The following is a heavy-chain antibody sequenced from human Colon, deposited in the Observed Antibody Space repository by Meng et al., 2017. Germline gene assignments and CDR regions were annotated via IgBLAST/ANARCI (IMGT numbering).Heavy chain of an antibody. Sequence: EVGLVESGGGLVEPGGSLRLSCTGSGFSFTNAYMSWVRQAPGKGLEWVGNIKQDGTEKNYVESVKGRFTISRDNAKNSLYLQINSLRAEDTAVYYCRGYRYWGQGTLVTVSS. CDR2: IKQDGTEK. D-gene: IGHD3-16*02. J-gene: IGHJ4*02. V-gene: IGHV3-7*01. CDR1: GFSFTNAY. CDR3: RGYRY.